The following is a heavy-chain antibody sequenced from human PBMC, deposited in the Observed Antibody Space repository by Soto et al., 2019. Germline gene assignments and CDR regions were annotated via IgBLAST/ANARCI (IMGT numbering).Heavy chain of an antibody. CDR1: GGSISSSSYY. D-gene: IGHD6-6*01. J-gene: IGHJ6*02. V-gene: IGHV4-39*01. CDR2: IYYSGST. CDR3: IAAPGPTRNNERHYYYYGMDV. Sequence: QLQLQESGPGLVKPSETLSLTCTVSGGSISSSSYYWGWIRQPPGKGLEWIGSIYYSGSTYYNPSLKSRVTISVDTSKNQFSLKLSSVTAADTAVYYGIAAPGPTRNNERHYYYYGMDVWGQGTTVTVSS.